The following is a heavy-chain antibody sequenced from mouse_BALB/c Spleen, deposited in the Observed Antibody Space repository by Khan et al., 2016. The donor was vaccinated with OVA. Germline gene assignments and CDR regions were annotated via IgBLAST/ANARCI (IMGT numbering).Heavy chain of an antibody. Sequence: QVQLKQSGPGLVAPSQSLSITCTVSGFSLTNYGVHWVRQPPGKGLEWLVGIWSDGTTTYNSALKSRLSISKDKSKSQVFLKMNSLQTDDTAMYYGADHGYDGYYAMDYWGQGTSVTVSP. CDR2: IWSDGTT. J-gene: IGHJ4*01. D-gene: IGHD2-2*01. CDR3: ADHGYDGYYAMDY. V-gene: IGHV2-6*02. CDR1: GFSLTNYG.